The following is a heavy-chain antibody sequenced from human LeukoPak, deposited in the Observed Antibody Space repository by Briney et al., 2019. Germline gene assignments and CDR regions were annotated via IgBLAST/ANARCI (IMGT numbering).Heavy chain of an antibody. Sequence: SETLSLTCTVSGGSISSYYWSWIRRPAGKGLEWIGRIYTSGSTNYNPSLKSRVTMSVDTSKNQFSLKLSSVTAADTAVYYCARDETYGGNSGELHYWGQGTLVTVSS. CDR1: GGSISSYY. D-gene: IGHD4-23*01. CDR3: ARDETYGGNSGELHY. V-gene: IGHV4-4*07. J-gene: IGHJ4*02. CDR2: IYTSGST.